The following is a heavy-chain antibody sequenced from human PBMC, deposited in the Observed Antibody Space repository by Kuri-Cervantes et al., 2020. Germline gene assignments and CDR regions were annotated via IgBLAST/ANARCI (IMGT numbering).Heavy chain of an antibody. Sequence: GGSLRLSCAASGFTFSSYWMSWVRQAPGKGLEWVANIKQDGSEKYYVDSVKGRFTISRDSAKNSLYLQMNSLRAEDTALYYCAKDTYSGYDWVFDYWGQGTLVTVSS. D-gene: IGHD5-12*01. CDR3: AKDTYSGYDWVFDY. CDR1: GFTFSSYW. V-gene: IGHV3-7*03. J-gene: IGHJ4*02. CDR2: IKQDGSEK.